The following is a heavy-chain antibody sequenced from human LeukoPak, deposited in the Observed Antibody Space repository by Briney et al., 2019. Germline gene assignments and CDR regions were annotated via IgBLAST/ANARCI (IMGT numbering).Heavy chain of an antibody. J-gene: IGHJ4*02. CDR3: ARGAPSGGNLFEY. D-gene: IGHD1-14*01. CDR2: IYSGGST. V-gene: IGHV3-53*01. CDR1: GFTVSSNY. Sequence: GGSLRLSCAASGFTVSSNYMSWVRQAPGKGLEWVSVIYSGGSTYYADSVKGRFTISRDNSKSTLYLQMNSLRAEDTAVYYCARGAPSGGNLFEYWGQGTLVTVSS.